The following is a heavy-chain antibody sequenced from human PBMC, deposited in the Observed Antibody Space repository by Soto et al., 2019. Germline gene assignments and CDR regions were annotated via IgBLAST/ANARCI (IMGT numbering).Heavy chain of an antibody. Sequence: GASVKVSCKASGGTFSSYAISWVRQAPGQGLEWMGGIIPIFGTANYAQKFQGRVTITVDKSTSTAYMELSSLRSEDTAVYYCARANLAARGWFDPWGQGTLVTVS. D-gene: IGHD6-13*01. V-gene: IGHV1-69*06. CDR2: IIPIFGTA. J-gene: IGHJ5*02. CDR3: ARANLAARGWFDP. CDR1: GGTFSSYA.